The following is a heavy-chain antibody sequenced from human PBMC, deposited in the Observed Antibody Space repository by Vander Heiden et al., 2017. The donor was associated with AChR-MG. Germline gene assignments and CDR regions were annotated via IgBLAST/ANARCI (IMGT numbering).Heavy chain of an antibody. Sequence: QEQLVQSGDEVTKPGASGKVSCKASGYIFTGYYLHCVRQAPGQGLEWMGWIHPNSGGSKYAQKFQGRVTMTRDTSISTAYMELSRLTSDDTAVCYCATSGQPYDAFDIWGQGTMVTVSS. D-gene: IGHD3-10*01. CDR1: GYIFTGYY. J-gene: IGHJ3*02. CDR2: IHPNSGGS. V-gene: IGHV1-2*02. CDR3: ATSGQPYDAFDI.